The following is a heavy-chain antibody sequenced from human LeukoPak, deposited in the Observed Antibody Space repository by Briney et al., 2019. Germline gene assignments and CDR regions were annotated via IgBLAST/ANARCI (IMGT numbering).Heavy chain of an antibody. CDR3: ARVVSIYYYYYMDV. Sequence: SETLSLTCTVSGGSISSSSYYWGWIRQPPGKGLDWIGNIYYSGSTYYNPSLKSRVTISVDTSKNQFSLKLSSVTAADTAVYYCARVVSIYYYYYMDVWGKGTTVTVSS. CDR1: GGSISSSSYY. CDR2: IYYSGST. V-gene: IGHV4-39*07. J-gene: IGHJ6*03. D-gene: IGHD3-10*01.